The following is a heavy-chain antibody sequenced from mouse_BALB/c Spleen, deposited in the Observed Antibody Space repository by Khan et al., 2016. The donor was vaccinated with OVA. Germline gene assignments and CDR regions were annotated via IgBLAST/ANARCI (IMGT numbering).Heavy chain of an antibody. CDR2: IWGDGST. J-gene: IGHJ4*01. D-gene: IGHD2-10*01. Sequence: QVQLKQSGPGLVAPSQSLSITCTASGFSLTGYGVNWVRQPPGKGLEWLGMIWGDGSTDYNSALISRLSISTDNSTSHAFLNMNSLQTADTARYYCAGAYYGNYREAMDNWGQGTTVTVSS. V-gene: IGHV2-6-7*01. CDR1: GFSLTGYG. CDR3: AGAYYGNYREAMDN.